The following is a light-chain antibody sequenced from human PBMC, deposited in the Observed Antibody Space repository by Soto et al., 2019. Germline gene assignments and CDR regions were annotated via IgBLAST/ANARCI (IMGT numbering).Light chain of an antibody. CDR3: QHYNSYPWT. CDR1: QGISSW. CDR2: KAS. Sequence: DIQMTQSPSSLSASVGDRVTITCRASQGISSWLAWYQQKPGKAPKLLIYKASSLESGVPSRFSGSGSGTEFTLTISRLQPDDFATYYCQHYNSYPWTFGQGTKVDIK. J-gene: IGKJ1*01. V-gene: IGKV1-5*03.